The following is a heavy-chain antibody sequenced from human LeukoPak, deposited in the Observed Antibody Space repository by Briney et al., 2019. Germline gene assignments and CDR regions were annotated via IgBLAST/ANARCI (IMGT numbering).Heavy chain of an antibody. CDR2: ISSSSSYI. D-gene: IGHD2-2*01. Sequence: GGSLRLSCAASGFTFSSYSMNWVRQAPGKGLEWVSSISSSSSYIYYADSLKGRFTISRDNAKNSLYLQMNSLRAEDTAVYYCARDLGVPAETLDYWGQGTLVTVSS. CDR3: ARDLGVPAETLDY. J-gene: IGHJ4*02. V-gene: IGHV3-21*01. CDR1: GFTFSSYS.